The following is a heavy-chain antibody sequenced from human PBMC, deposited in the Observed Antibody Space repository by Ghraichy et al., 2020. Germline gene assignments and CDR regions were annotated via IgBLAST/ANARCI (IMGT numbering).Heavy chain of an antibody. J-gene: IGHJ6*02. V-gene: IGHV4-39*01. D-gene: IGHD6-6*01. CDR3: ARHGTDYISSSSNYYYAMDV. CDR1: GGSIASTTYY. CDR2: VYYSGTT. Sequence: SETLSLTCTVSGGSIASTTYYWGWIRQPPGKGLEWIGTVYYSGTTYYNPSLKSRLTISVDTSNNQFSLRLSSVTAADTSVYYCARHGTDYISSSSNYYYAMDVWGQGTTVTVSS.